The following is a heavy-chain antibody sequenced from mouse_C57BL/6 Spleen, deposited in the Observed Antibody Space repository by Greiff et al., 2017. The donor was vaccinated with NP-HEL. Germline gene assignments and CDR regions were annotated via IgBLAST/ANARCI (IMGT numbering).Heavy chain of an antibody. Sequence: QVQLQQSGAELVRPGASVTLSCKASGYTFTDYEMHWVKQTPVHGLEWIGAIDPETGGTAYNQKFKGKAILTADKSSSTAYMELRSLTSEDSAVYYCTREGGLRRGDWYFDVWGTGTTVTVSS. V-gene: IGHV1-15*01. D-gene: IGHD2-4*01. CDR2: IDPETGGT. J-gene: IGHJ1*03. CDR1: GYTFTDYE. CDR3: TREGGLRRGDWYFDV.